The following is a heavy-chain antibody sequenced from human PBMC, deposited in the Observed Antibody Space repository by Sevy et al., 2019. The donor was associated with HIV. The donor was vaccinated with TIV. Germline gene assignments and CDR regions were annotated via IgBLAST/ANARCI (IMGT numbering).Heavy chain of an antibody. CDR3: TRVDSSGHSDY. CDR2: IHHSGTT. V-gene: IGHV4-59*02. D-gene: IGHD3-22*01. J-gene: IGHJ4*02. CDR1: GGSVSGYF. Sequence: SETLSLTCTVSGGSVSGYFWSWIRQPPRRGLEWIGNIHHSGTTKYNPSLKSRLTISVDTSKNQFSLILTSATAADTAVYYCTRVDSSGHSDYWGQGTPVTVSS.